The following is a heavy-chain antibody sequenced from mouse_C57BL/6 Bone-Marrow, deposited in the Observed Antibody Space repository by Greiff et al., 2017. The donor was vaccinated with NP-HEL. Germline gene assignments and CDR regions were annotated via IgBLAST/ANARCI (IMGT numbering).Heavy chain of an antibody. CDR1: GYTFTSYW. CDR2: IDPSDSYT. CDR3: ARDDLLWSFAY. Sequence: QVQLQQPGAELVRPGTSVKLSCKASGYTFTSYWMHWVKQRPGQGLEWIGVIDPSDSYTNYNQKFKGKATLTVDTSSSTAYMQLSSLTSEDSAVYYWARDDLLWSFAYWGQGTLVTVSA. D-gene: IGHD2-1*01. V-gene: IGHV1-59*01. J-gene: IGHJ3*01.